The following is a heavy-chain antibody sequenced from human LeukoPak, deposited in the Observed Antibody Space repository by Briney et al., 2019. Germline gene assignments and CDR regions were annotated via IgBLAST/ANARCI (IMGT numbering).Heavy chain of an antibody. J-gene: IGHJ6*02. CDR1: GFTFSRYW. CDR2: ISSDGSST. D-gene: IGHD3-3*01. Sequence: GGSLRLSCAASGFTFSRYWMYWVRQAPGKGLVWVSRISSDGSSTSYADSVKGRFTISRDNAKNTVYLQMNSLRAEDTAVYYCTTGDYDFWSGYDYGMDVWGQGTTVTVSS. V-gene: IGHV3-74*01. CDR3: TTGDYDFWSGYDYGMDV.